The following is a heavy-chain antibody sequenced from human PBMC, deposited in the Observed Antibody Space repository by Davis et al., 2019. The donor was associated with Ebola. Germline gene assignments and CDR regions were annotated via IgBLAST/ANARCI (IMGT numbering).Heavy chain of an antibody. Sequence: GGSLRLSCAASGFTFSNFALSWVRQAAGKGPECVSAISDSGGSTYYADSVKGRFTISRDNSKNTLYLQMNSLRAEDTAVYYCARGVQWWGFDYWGQGALVTVSS. D-gene: IGHD2-15*01. J-gene: IGHJ4*02. CDR1: GFTFSNFA. V-gene: IGHV3-23*01. CDR2: ISDSGGST. CDR3: ARGVQWWGFDY.